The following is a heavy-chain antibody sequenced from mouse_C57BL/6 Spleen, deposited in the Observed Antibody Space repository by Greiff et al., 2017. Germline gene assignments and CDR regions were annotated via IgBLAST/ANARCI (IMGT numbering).Heavy chain of an antibody. CDR3: ASYRGGWSYFEG. J-gene: IGHJ1*03. CDR2: IRNKANGYTT. D-gene: IGHD2-3*01. Sequence: EVHLVESGGGLVQPGGSLSLSCAASGFTFTDYYMSWVRQPPGKALEWLGFIRNKANGYTTEYSASVKGRFTISRDNSQSILYLQMNALRAEDSATYYCASYRGGWSYFEGWGTGTTVTVSS. CDR1: GFTFTDYY. V-gene: IGHV7-3*01.